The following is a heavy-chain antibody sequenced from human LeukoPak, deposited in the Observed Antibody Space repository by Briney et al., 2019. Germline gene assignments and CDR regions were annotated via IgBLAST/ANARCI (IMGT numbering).Heavy chain of an antibody. CDR2: IKEDGSEK. V-gene: IGHV3-7*03. J-gene: IGHJ4*02. D-gene: IGHD3-16*01. CDR1: GFTFSNYW. Sequence: GGSLRLSCAASGFTFSNYWLNWVRQAPGKGLEWVANIKEDGSEKYYVDSVKGRFTISRDNAKNSLFLQMNSLRAEDTAVYYCARTLRGGGALDYWGQGTLVTVSS. CDR3: ARTLRGGGALDY.